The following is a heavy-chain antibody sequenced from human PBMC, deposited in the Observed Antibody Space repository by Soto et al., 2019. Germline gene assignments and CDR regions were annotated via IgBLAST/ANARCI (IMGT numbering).Heavy chain of an antibody. CDR2: ISYDGSNK. Sequence: GGSVRLSCAASGFTFSSYAMHWVRQAPGKGLEWVAVISYDGSNKYYADSVKGRFTISRDNSKNTLYLQMNSLRAEDTAVYYCAREWTYYYDSSATKAPYDYWGQGTLVTVSS. CDR1: GFTFSSYA. CDR3: AREWTYYYDSSATKAPYDY. J-gene: IGHJ4*02. D-gene: IGHD3-22*01. V-gene: IGHV3-30-3*01.